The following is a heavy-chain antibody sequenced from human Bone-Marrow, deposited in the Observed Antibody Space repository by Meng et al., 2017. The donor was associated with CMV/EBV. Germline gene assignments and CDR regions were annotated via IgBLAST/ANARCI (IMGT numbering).Heavy chain of an antibody. CDR1: GFTFDDYA. CDR2: ISWNSGSI. CDR3: ARLGWSSFDY. D-gene: IGHD2-15*01. Sequence: SLKISCAASGFTFDDYAMHWVRQAPGKGLEWVSGISWNSGSIGYADSVKGRFTISRDNAKNSLYLQMNSLRAEDTAVYYCARLGWSSFDYWGQGTLVTVAS. J-gene: IGHJ4*02. V-gene: IGHV3-9*01.